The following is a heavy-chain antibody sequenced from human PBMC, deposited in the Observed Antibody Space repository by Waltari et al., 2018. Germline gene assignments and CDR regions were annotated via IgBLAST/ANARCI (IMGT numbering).Heavy chain of an antibody. CDR2: VDPEDGET. Sequence: EVHLTQSGAAVKKPGATAKISCKASGSSFTAQFLHWVRQAPGKGTEWIGRVDPEDGETTLAEKFEGRVTITADTSTDTAYMDLSRLRSEDTALYYCMTLPIFGLVIKNYWGQGTLVTVSS. D-gene: IGHD3-3*01. CDR3: MTLPIFGLVIKNY. J-gene: IGHJ1*01. CDR1: GSSFTAQF. V-gene: IGHV1-69-2*01.